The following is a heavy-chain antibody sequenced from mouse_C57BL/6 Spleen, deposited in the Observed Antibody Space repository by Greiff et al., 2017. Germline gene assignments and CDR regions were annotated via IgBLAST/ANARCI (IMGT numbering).Heavy chain of an antibody. D-gene: IGHD1-1*01. CDR1: GFTFSGYY. Sequence: VQLQQSGAALVKPGASVKLSCTASGFTFSGYYMPWVKQRPEQGLEWIGRIDPADGDTNSAPKFTGTATISADTTSNTAYLQLSRLTSADSSGSYGASTEVASGGFADGGQGTLGTVSA. CDR3: ASTEVASGGFAD. J-gene: IGHJ3*01. V-gene: IGHV14-2*01. CDR2: IDPADGDT.